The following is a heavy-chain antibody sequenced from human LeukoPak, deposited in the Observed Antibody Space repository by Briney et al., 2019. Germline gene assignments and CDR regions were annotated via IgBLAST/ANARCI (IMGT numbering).Heavy chain of an antibody. CDR3: ARGIHDFWSGPVDH. CDR2: TRYDGSQK. CDR1: GFTFSSYG. V-gene: IGHV3-30*02. J-gene: IGHJ4*02. Sequence: GGSLRLSCAASGFTFSSYGMHWVRQAPGKGLEWVAFTRYDGSQKYYRDSVMGRFTISRDNSKNTLNLQMNSLTTEDTAVYYCARGIHDFWSGPVDHWGQGTLVTVSS. D-gene: IGHD3-3*01.